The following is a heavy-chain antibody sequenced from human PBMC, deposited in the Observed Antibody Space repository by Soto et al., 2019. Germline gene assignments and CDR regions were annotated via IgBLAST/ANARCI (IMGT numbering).Heavy chain of an antibody. J-gene: IGHJ4*02. CDR1: GFTFSSYW. V-gene: IGHV3-7*01. Sequence: GGSLRLSCAASGFTFSSYWMSWVRQAPGKGLEWVANIKQDGSEKYYVDSVKGRFTISRDNAKNSLYLQMNSLRAEDTAVYYCATEGGVVPAASFDYWGQGTLVTVSS. D-gene: IGHD2-2*01. CDR3: ATEGGVVPAASFDY. CDR2: IKQDGSEK.